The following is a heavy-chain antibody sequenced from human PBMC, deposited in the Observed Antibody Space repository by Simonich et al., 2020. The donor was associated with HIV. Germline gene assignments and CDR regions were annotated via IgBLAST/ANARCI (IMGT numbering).Heavy chain of an antibody. CDR1: GFTFRSYA. D-gene: IGHD3-10*01. Sequence: EVQLLESGGGLVQPGGSLRLSCAASGFTFRSYAMSWVRQAPGRGLEWVSAISGSGGSKYYADSVKGRFNISRDKSKNTLYLQMNSLRAEDTAVYYCAECPVYYYGSGSINFDYWGQGTLVTVSS. J-gene: IGHJ4*02. CDR2: ISGSGGSK. V-gene: IGHV3-23*01. CDR3: AECPVYYYGSGSINFDY.